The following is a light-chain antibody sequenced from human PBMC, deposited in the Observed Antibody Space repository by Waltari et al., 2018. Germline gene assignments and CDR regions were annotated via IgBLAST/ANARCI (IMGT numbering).Light chain of an antibody. J-gene: IGKJ1*01. Sequence: EIALTQSPGPLPLSPGERATLSCRASQSVRGSLAWDQQKAGQAPRPLIYGASSRATGSPGRFKGRGSGKGFSLTISRLAPEDCAVYYCQHYVRLPATVGQGTKVEI. CDR1: QSVRGS. V-gene: IGKV3-20*01. CDR2: GAS. CDR3: QHYVRLPAT.